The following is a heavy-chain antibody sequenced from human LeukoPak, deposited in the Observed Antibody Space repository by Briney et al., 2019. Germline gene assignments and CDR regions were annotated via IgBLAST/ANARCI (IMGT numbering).Heavy chain of an antibody. V-gene: IGHV3-7*03. CDR2: IKQDGSEK. D-gene: IGHD3-22*01. Sequence: GGSLGLSCAASGFTFSSYWMSWVRQAPGKGLEWVANIKQDGSEKYYVDSVKGRFTISRDNSKNTLYLQMNSLRAEDTAVYYCAKDPLPHYYDSSGYYQGYFQHWGQGTLVTVSS. J-gene: IGHJ1*01. CDR1: GFTFSSYW. CDR3: AKDPLPHYYDSSGYYQGYFQH.